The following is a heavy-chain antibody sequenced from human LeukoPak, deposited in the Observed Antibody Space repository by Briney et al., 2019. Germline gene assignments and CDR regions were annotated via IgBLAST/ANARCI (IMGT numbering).Heavy chain of an antibody. J-gene: IGHJ3*02. CDR1: GGAFRGYY. Sequence: PSEPLSLTGAVLGGAFRGYYWSWIGQPPGKALDWIGEINHSGSTNYNPSLNSRGTISLDTSKNQFSMRLGSVTAADLAVYYCARGFRGRFVFSSGHRAFDTWGQGTMVTVSS. CDR3: ARGFRGRFVFSSGHRAFDT. CDR2: INHSGST. V-gene: IGHV4-34*01. D-gene: IGHD3-22*01.